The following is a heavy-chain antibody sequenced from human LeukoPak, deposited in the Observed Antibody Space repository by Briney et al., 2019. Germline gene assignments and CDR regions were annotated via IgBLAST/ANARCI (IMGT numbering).Heavy chain of an antibody. Sequence: ETLSLTCTVSGGSINSHSYYWGWIRQPPGKGLEWIGSVYYDGTSYSNPSLKSRVAIFVDTSRDQFSLDLSFVTAADTALYYCVRHISTNTGYFDSCGQGTLVSVSS. V-gene: IGHV4-39*01. CDR1: GGSINSHSYY. D-gene: IGHD5-24*01. J-gene: IGHJ4*02. CDR3: VRHISTNTGYFDS. CDR2: VYYDGTS.